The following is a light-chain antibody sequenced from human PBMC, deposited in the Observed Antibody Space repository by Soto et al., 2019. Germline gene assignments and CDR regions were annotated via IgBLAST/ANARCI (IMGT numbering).Light chain of an antibody. V-gene: IGKV1-9*01. CDR2: PAS. CDR3: QQLNSYPLT. CDR1: QDINIY. J-gene: IGKJ4*01. Sequence: DIQLTQSPSFLSASVGDRVTITCRASQDINIYLAWYQQKPGKAPNLLIYPASTLQSGVPSRFSGSGSATGFTLTISSLQPEDFATYHCQQLNSYPLTFGGGTKVEIK.